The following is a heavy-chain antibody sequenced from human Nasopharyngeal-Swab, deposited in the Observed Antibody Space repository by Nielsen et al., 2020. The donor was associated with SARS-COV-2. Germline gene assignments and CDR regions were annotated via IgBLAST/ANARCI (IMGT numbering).Heavy chain of an antibody. V-gene: IGHV1-46*01. J-gene: IGHJ5*02. CDR2: IKPSGGST. CDR1: GYTFTSYY. CDR3: ASGKDSSGWYGDNCFDP. Sequence: ASVKVSCKASGYTFTSYYMHWVRQAPGQGLEWMGIIKPSGGSTSYAQKFQGRVTMTRDTSTSTVYMELSSLRSEDTAVYYCASGKDSSGWYGDNCFDPWGQGTLVTVSS. D-gene: IGHD6-19*01.